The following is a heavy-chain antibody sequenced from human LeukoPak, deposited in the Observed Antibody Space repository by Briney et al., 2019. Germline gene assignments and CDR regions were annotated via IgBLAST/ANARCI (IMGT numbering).Heavy chain of an antibody. Sequence: GGSLRLSCAASGFTFSSYWMSWVRQAPGKGLEWVANIKQDGSEKYYVDSVKGRFTISRDNAKNSLYLQMNSLRAEDTAVYYCARDPYGDSYYFDYWGQGTLVTVSS. CDR2: IKQDGSEK. CDR1: GFTFSSYW. CDR3: ARDPYGDSYYFDY. D-gene: IGHD4-17*01. J-gene: IGHJ4*02. V-gene: IGHV3-7*01.